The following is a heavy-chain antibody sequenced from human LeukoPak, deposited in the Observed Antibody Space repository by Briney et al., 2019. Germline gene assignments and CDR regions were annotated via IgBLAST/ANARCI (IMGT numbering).Heavy chain of an antibody. CDR3: ARPQGGRQLWLHFDY. V-gene: IGHV3-30-3*01. Sequence: GRSLGLSCAASGFTFSNYAIHWVRQAPGKGLEWVAVISYDGNNKYYADSVKGRFTLSRGNSKNTLYLQLTSLRAEDTAVYYCARPQGGRQLWLHFDYWGQGTLVTVSS. D-gene: IGHD5-18*01. CDR1: GFTFSNYA. J-gene: IGHJ4*02. CDR2: ISYDGNNK.